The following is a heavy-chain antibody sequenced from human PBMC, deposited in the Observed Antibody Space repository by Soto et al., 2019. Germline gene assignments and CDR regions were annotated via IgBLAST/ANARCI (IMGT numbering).Heavy chain of an antibody. Sequence: PLEILSLTCTVSGGSIISISYHWGWIRQPPGKGLEWIGNINYNGNTNYNPSLKSRVTISVDTSKNQFSLKLSSVTAADTAVYYCARGGRETWLLDYWGQGTLVTVSS. V-gene: IGHV4-39*07. CDR1: GGSIISISYH. CDR2: INYNGNT. D-gene: IGHD3-22*01. CDR3: ARGGRETWLLDY. J-gene: IGHJ4*02.